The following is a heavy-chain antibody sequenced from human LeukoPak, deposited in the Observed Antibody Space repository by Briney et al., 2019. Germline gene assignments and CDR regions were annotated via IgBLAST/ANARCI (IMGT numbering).Heavy chain of an antibody. J-gene: IGHJ4*02. Sequence: GRSLRLSCVASGFTFGTYAMHWVRQAPGKGLEWMAFIRSDGSNKYYADSVKGRFTISRDNSKNTLYLQMNSLRADDTAVYYCARILDSAWGELGYWGQGTLVTVSS. CDR2: IRSDGSNK. CDR1: GFTFGTYA. CDR3: ARILDSAWGELGY. V-gene: IGHV3-30*04. D-gene: IGHD6-19*01.